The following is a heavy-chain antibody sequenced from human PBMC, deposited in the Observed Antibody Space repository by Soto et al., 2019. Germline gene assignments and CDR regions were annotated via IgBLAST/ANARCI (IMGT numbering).Heavy chain of an antibody. V-gene: IGHV1-69*13. Sequence: SVKVSCMASGGTFSSYSINWVRQAPGQGLEWMGEIIPIFGTANYAQKFQGRVTITADESTSTAYMELSSLRSEDTAVYYCARDGGRHSGGIDHWGQGTLVTVSS. D-gene: IGHD1-26*01. CDR2: IIPIFGTA. CDR1: GGTFSSYS. CDR3: ARDGGRHSGGIDH. J-gene: IGHJ4*02.